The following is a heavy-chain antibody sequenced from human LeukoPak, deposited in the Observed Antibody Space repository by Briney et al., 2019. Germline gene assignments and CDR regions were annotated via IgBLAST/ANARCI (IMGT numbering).Heavy chain of an antibody. D-gene: IGHD4-11*01. J-gene: IGHJ4*02. Sequence: SETLSLTCTVSGDSISSRSYFWGWMWQPPGKGLEWIASIYYDGTTYYNPSLKSRVTISADTSKNQFSLKLTSVTAADTAVYFCARGGRLQVAASYFDNWGQGTLVTVFS. V-gene: IGHV4-39*01. CDR3: ARGGRLQVAASYFDN. CDR1: GDSISSRSYF. CDR2: IYYDGTT.